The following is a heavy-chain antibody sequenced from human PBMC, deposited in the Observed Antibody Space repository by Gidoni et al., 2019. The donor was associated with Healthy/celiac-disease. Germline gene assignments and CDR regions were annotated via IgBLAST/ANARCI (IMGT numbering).Heavy chain of an antibody. CDR2: IKQDGSEK. J-gene: IGHJ2*01. CDR3: ARDNLVVTAFGFWYFDL. D-gene: IGHD2-21*02. CDR1: GFTFRSYW. Sequence: EVQLVESGGGLVQPGGSLRLSCAASGFTFRSYWMSWVRQAPGKGLEWVANIKQDGSEKYYVDSVKGRFTISRDNAKNSLYLQMNSLRAEDTAVYYCARDNLVVTAFGFWYFDLWGRGTLVTVSS. V-gene: IGHV3-7*03.